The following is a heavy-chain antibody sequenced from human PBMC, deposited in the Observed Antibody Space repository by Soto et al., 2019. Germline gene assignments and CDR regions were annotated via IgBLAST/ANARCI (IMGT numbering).Heavy chain of an antibody. CDR1: GFVFSTYS. CDR2: IRSSDGYI. D-gene: IGHD2-15*01. V-gene: IGHV3-21*01. J-gene: IGHJ6*02. CDR3: ARYCTGGSCRHNYYYGMDV. Sequence: GGSLRLSCAASGFVFSTYSMTWVRQAPGKGLEWVSSIRSSDGYIHYADSVKGRFTISRDNTRNSLYLQMNSLRAEDTAVYYCARYCTGGSCRHNYYYGMDVWGQGTTVTVSS.